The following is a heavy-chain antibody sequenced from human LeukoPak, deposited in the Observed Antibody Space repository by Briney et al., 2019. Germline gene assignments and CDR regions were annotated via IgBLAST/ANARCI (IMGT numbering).Heavy chain of an antibody. Sequence: QPGRSLRLSCAASGFTFDDYAMHWVRQAPGKGLEWVSGISWNSGSIGYADSVKGRFTISRDNAKNSLYLQMNSLRAEDTALYYCAKDKRADRALAPFDYWGQGTLVTVSS. V-gene: IGHV3-9*01. CDR2: ISWNSGSI. CDR3: AKDKRADRALAPFDY. D-gene: IGHD5-18*01. CDR1: GFTFDDYA. J-gene: IGHJ4*02.